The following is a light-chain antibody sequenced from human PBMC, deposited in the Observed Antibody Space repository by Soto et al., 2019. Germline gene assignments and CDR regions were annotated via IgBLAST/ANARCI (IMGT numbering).Light chain of an antibody. Sequence: EIVLTQSPDTLSLSPGERATLSCRTSQSLSSNYLAWYQQRPGQAPRLLIYGASSRATGIPDRFSGSGSGTDFTLSISRLEPEDSAVYYCQHSDNSPGLTFGGGTKVDIK. V-gene: IGKV3-20*01. CDR2: GAS. J-gene: IGKJ4*01. CDR1: QSLSSNY. CDR3: QHSDNSPGLT.